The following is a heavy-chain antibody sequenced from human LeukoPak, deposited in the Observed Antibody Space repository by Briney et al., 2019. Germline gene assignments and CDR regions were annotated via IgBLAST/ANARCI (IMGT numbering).Heavy chain of an antibody. Sequence: SETLSLTCAVYGGSFSGYYWSWIRQPPGKGLEWIGEINHSGSTNYNPSLKSRVTISVDTSKNQFSLKLSSVTAADTAVYYCARGRSNHYYESSGYYSGRVKRSNWFDPWGQGTLVTVSS. CDR1: GGSFSGYY. CDR2: INHSGST. CDR3: ARGRSNHYYESSGYYSGRVKRSNWFDP. J-gene: IGHJ5*02. V-gene: IGHV4-34*01. D-gene: IGHD3-22*01.